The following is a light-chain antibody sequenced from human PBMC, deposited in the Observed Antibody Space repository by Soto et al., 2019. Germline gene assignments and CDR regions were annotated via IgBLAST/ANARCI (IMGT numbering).Light chain of an antibody. V-gene: IGKV1-33*01. CDR1: QDMSNY. CDR2: DAS. Sequence: DIQMTQSPSSLSASVGDRVTITCPASQDMSNYLNWYQQKPGKAPKLLIYDASNLETGVPSRFSGSGSGKDFTFTISSLQPEDIATYYCQQDDNLPALTFGGGTKVEIK. J-gene: IGKJ4*01. CDR3: QQDDNLPALT.